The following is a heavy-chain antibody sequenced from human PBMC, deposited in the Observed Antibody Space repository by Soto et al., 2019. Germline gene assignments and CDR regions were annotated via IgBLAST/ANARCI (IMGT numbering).Heavy chain of an antibody. J-gene: IGHJ6*03. V-gene: IGHV4-59*01. CDR1: GGSISSYY. Sequence: SETLSLTCTVSGGSISSYYWSWIRQPPGKGLEWIGYIYYSGSTNYNPSLKSRVTISVDTSKNQFSLKLSSVTAADTAVYYCAISPPRFCSSTSCSVGYYYMDVWGKGTTVTVSS. CDR2: IYYSGST. CDR3: AISPPRFCSSTSCSVGYYYMDV. D-gene: IGHD2-2*01.